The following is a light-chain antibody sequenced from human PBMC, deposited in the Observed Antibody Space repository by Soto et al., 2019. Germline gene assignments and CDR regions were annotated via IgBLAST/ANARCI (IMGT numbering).Light chain of an antibody. V-gene: IGKV3-20*01. Sequence: ELVLTQSPGTLSLSPGEGATLSCRASQSVSDNYLAWYQQKPGQAPRLLIFGASSRAAGIPDRFSGSESGTDFTLSISRLEPEDFAMYYCQQYGNSPLTFGPGTQVEIK. CDR1: QSVSDNY. CDR3: QQYGNSPLT. CDR2: GAS. J-gene: IGKJ3*01.